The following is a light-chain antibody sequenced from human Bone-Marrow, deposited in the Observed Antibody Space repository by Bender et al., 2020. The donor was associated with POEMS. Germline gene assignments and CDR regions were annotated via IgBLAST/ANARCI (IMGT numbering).Light chain of an antibody. J-gene: IGLJ3*02. Sequence: QSVLTQPPSASGTPGQRVAISCSGGSSNIGAHAVNWYQQLPGTAPKLLIYKNNQRPSGVPDRFSGSKSGTSASLAISGLRSEDEADYFCASWDDTLSGRWVFGGGTKLAVL. CDR3: ASWDDTLSGRWV. V-gene: IGLV1-47*01. CDR2: KNN. CDR1: SSNIGAHA.